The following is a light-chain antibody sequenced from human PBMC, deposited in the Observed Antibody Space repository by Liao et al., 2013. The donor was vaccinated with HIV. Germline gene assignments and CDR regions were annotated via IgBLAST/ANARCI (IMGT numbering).Light chain of an antibody. V-gene: IGLV3-1*01. CDR3: QAWDSSTLYV. J-gene: IGLJ1*01. CDR2: QDT. CDR1: NLGDKY. Sequence: SYELTQPPSVSVSPGQTATIACSGDNLGDKYVSWYQQKPGQSPLLVIYQDTKRPSGIPERFSGSNSGNTATLTISGTQAMDEADYYCQAWDSSTLYVFGTGTKVTVL.